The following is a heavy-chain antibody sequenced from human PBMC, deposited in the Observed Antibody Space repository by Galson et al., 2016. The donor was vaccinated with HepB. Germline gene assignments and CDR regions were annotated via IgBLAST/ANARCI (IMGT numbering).Heavy chain of an antibody. D-gene: IGHD5-24*01. CDR3: ASSGDGYRFSTRFDT. CDR2: TYYRSKWYN. CDR1: GDSVSGNSAA. V-gene: IGHV6-1*01. Sequence: CAISGDSVSGNSAAWNWIRQSPSRGLEWLGRTYYRSKWYNDYSVSVKSRITINPETTKNQFFLQLNSGTPEDTAVYYCASSGDGYRFSTRFDTWGQGTLVTVSA. J-gene: IGHJ5*02.